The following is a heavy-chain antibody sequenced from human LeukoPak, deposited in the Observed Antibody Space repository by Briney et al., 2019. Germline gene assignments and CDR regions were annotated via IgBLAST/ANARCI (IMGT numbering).Heavy chain of an antibody. V-gene: IGHV4-59*01. CDR2: IYYSGST. D-gene: IGHD6-19*01. CDR1: GGSISSYY. J-gene: IGHJ4*02. CDR3: ARGSSGWYDTFDY. Sequence: SETLSLTCTVSGGSISSYYWSWIRQPPGKGLEWIGYIYYSGSTNYNPSLKSRVTISVDTSKNQFSLKLSSVTAAYTAVYYCARGSSGWYDTFDYWGQGTLVTVSS.